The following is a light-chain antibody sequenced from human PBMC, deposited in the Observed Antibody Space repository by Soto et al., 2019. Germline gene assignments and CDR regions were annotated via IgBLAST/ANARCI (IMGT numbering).Light chain of an antibody. CDR3: QQGNSFPWT. CDR2: KAS. J-gene: IGKJ1*01. V-gene: IGKV1-5*03. CDR1: QTISSW. Sequence: DIQMTQSPSTLSVSVGDRFTITCRASQTISSWLAWYQQKPGKAPKLLIYKASTLKSGVPSRFSGSGSGTEFTLTISSLQPEDFATYYCQQGNSFPWTFGQGTK.